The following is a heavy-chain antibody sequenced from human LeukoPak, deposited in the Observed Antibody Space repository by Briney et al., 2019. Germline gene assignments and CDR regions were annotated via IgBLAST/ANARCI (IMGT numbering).Heavy chain of an antibody. J-gene: IGHJ4*02. Sequence: SETLSLTCTVSGGSISSYYGSWIRQPPGKGLAWIGYIYYSGSTNYNPSLKSRVTISVDTSKNQFSLKLGSVTAADTAVYYCARQAVAGTIYYFDYWGQGTLVTVSS. CDR2: IYYSGST. CDR1: GGSISSYY. V-gene: IGHV4-59*08. CDR3: ARQAVAGTIYYFDY. D-gene: IGHD6-19*01.